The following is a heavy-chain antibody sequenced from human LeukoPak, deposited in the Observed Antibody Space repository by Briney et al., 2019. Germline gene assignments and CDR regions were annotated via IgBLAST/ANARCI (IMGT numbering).Heavy chain of an antibody. CDR3: ARSYHDILTGYRNAEYFQH. Sequence: GGSLRLSCAASGFTFSDYYMSWIRQAPGKGLEWVSYISSSSSYTNYADSVKGRFTISRDNAKNSLYLQMNSLRAEDTAVYYCARSYHDILTGYRNAEYFQHWGQGTLVTVSS. J-gene: IGHJ1*01. D-gene: IGHD3-9*01. CDR1: GFTFSDYY. V-gene: IGHV3-11*06. CDR2: ISSSSSYT.